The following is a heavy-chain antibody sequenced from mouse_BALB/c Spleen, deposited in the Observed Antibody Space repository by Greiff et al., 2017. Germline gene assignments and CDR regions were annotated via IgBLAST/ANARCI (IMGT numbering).Heavy chain of an antibody. Sequence: VQLQQPGAELVKPGAPVKLSCKASGYTFTSYWMNWVKQRPGRGLEWIGRIDPSDSETHYNQKFKDKATLTVDKSSSTAYIQLSSLTSEDSAVYYCARRYGSSGYAMDYWGQGTSVTVSS. V-gene: IGHV1-69*02. CDR2: IDPSDSET. CDR1: GYTFTSYW. D-gene: IGHD1-1*01. J-gene: IGHJ4*01. CDR3: ARRYGSSGYAMDY.